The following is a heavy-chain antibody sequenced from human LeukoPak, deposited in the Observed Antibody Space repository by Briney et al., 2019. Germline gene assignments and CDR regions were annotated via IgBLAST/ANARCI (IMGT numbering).Heavy chain of an antibody. CDR2: ISSNGGST. CDR1: GFTFSSYA. V-gene: IGHV3-64D*06. Sequence: GGSLRLSCSASGFTFSSYAMHWVRQAPGKGLEYVSAISSNGGSTYYADSVKGRFTISRDNSKNTLYLQMSSLRAEDTAVYYCAKDRSGPYDGGLFDYRGQGTLVTVSS. CDR3: AKDRSGPYDGGLFDY. D-gene: IGHD3-16*01. J-gene: IGHJ4*02.